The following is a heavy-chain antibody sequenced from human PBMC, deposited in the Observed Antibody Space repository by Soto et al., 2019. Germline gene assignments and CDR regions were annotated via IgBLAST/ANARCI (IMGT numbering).Heavy chain of an antibody. V-gene: IGHV3-66*01. D-gene: IGHD3-3*01. CDR1: GFTVSAFY. J-gene: IGHJ4*02. CDR3: ARDTLGGAYDFWH. CDR2: ISSGGST. Sequence: EVQLVESGGGLVQPGGSLRLSCAASGFTVSAFYMTWVRQAPGKGLEWVSVISSGGSTYYADSVKGRFTISRDNSKNTLYREMNSLRAGDTAVYYCARDTLGGAYDFWHGGQGTLVTVSS.